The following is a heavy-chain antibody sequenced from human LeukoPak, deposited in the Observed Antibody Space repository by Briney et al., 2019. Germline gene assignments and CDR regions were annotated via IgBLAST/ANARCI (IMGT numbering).Heavy chain of an antibody. V-gene: IGHV3-21*01. D-gene: IGHD2-15*01. J-gene: IGHJ4*02. CDR1: GFAFSSYS. Sequence: PGGSLRLSCAASGFAFSSYSRNWVRQAPGKGLEWVSSISSSSSYIYYADSVKGRFTISRDNAKNSLYLQMNSPRAEDTAVYYCARPAANYCSGGSCYFDYWGQGTLATVSS. CDR2: ISSSSSYI. CDR3: ARPAANYCSGGSCYFDY.